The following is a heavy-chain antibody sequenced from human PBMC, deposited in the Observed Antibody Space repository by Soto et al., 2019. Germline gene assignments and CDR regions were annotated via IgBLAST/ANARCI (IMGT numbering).Heavy chain of an antibody. Sequence: QVQLVESGGGVVQPGRSLRLSCAASGFTFSSYAMHWVRQAPGKGLEWVAVISYDGSNKYYADSVKGRFTISRDNSKNTLYLQMNSLRAEDTAVYYCARDRRIGELPYNWFDPWGQGTLVTVSS. V-gene: IGHV3-30-3*01. CDR2: ISYDGSNK. CDR1: GFTFSSYA. D-gene: IGHD3-10*01. CDR3: ARDRRIGELPYNWFDP. J-gene: IGHJ5*02.